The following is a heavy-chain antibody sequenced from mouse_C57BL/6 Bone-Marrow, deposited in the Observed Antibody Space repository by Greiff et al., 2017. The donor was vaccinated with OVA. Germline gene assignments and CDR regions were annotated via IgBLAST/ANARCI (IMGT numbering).Heavy chain of an antibody. CDR2: INPYNGGT. CDR1: GYTFTDYY. D-gene: IGHD1-1*01. Sequence: VQLQQSGPVLVKPGASVKMSCKASGYTFTDYYMNWVKQSHGKSLEWIGVINPYNGGTSYNQKFKGKATLTVDKSSSTAYMELNSLTSEDSAVYYCAGLITTVEAKCFDYWGQGTTLTVSS. J-gene: IGHJ2*01. CDR3: AGLITTVEAKCFDY. V-gene: IGHV1-19*01.